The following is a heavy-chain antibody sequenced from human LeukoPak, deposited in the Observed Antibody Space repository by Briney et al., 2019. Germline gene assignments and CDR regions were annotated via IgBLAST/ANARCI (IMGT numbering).Heavy chain of an antibody. D-gene: IGHD5/OR15-5a*01. CDR2: IYASGSA. V-gene: IGHV4-59*10. J-gene: IGHJ6*03. CDR3: ARDLRASYYYYYMDV. CDR1: GGSFSGYY. Sequence: SETLSLTCAVYGGSFSGYYWSWIRQPPGKGLEWIGRIYASGSANYNRSLKSRVTMSVDTSKNQFSLRLSSVTAADTAVYYCARDLRASYYYYYMDVWGRGTTVTVSS.